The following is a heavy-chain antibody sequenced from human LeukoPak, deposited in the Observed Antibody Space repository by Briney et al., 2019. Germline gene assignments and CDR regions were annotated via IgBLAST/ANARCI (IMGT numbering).Heavy chain of an antibody. J-gene: IGHJ4*02. D-gene: IGHD3-10*01. Sequence: SETLSLTCTVSGGSISSYYWSWIRQPPGKGLEWIGYIYYSGSTNYNPSLKSRVTISVDRSKNQFSLKLSSVTAADTAVYYCARGSGVRGVPAYFDYWGQGTLVTVSS. CDR2: IYYSGST. CDR3: ARGSGVRGVPAYFDY. V-gene: IGHV4-59*12. CDR1: GGSISSYY.